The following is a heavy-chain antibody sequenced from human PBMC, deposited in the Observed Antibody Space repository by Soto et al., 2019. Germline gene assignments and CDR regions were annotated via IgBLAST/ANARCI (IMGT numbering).Heavy chain of an antibody. Sequence: QVHLVQSGAEVKKPGSSVKVSCKASGGTCSSYAISWVRQAPGQGLEWMGGIIPIFGTANYEQKFQGRVTITEDESTSPAYMELSSLKSEDTAVYYCARDLRYCSGGSCPRARAFDIWGQGTMVTASS. CDR2: IIPIFGTA. CDR3: ARDLRYCSGGSCPRARAFDI. J-gene: IGHJ3*02. D-gene: IGHD2-15*01. CDR1: GGTCSSYA. V-gene: IGHV1-69*01.